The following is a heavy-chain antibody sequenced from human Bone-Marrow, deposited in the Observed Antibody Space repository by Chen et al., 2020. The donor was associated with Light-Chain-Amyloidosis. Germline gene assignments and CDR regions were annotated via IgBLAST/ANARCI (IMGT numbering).Heavy chain of an antibody. CDR1: GFTFDDFT. CDR2: ISWDGRST. D-gene: IGHD2-2*01. CDR3: VKDIEQYQLLFGLGY. V-gene: IGHV3-43*01. J-gene: IGHJ4*02. Sequence: EVQLVESGGVVVQLGGSLRVSCEASGFTFDDFTMHWVRPVPGKGLEWVSLISWDGRSTYYADSVKGRFTISRDNSKNSLYLQMNSLRTEDTALYYCVKDIEQYQLLFGLGYWGQGTLVTVSS.